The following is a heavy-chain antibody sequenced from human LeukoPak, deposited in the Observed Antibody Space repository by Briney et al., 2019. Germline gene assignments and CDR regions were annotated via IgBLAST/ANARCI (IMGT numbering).Heavy chain of an antibody. Sequence: ASVKVSCKASGYTFTSYAMHWVRQAPGQRLEGMGRINAGNGNTKYSQKFQGRVTITRDTSASTAYMELSSLRSEDTAVYYCARVEDGYRVYYFDYWGQGTLVTVSS. CDR1: GYTFTSYA. J-gene: IGHJ4*02. CDR3: ARVEDGYRVYYFDY. CDR2: INAGNGNT. D-gene: IGHD5-24*01. V-gene: IGHV1-3*01.